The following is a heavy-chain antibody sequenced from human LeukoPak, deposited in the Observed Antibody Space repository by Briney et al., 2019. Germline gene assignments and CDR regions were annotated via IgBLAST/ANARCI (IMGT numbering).Heavy chain of an antibody. D-gene: IGHD3-22*01. Sequence: PSETLSLTCTVSGGSISSYYWSWIRQPPGKGLEWIGYIYYSGSTNYNPSLKSRVTISVDTSKNQFSLKLSSVTAADTAVYYCARRPPGYYDSSGYGIRAPWGQGTLVTVSS. CDR3: ARRPPGYYDSSGYGIRAP. CDR1: GGSISSYY. CDR2: IYYSGST. V-gene: IGHV4-59*01. J-gene: IGHJ5*02.